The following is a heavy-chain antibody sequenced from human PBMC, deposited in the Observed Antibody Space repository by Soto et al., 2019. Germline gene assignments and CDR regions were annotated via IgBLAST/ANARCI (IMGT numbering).Heavy chain of an antibody. CDR1: GFTFSNAW. D-gene: IGHD4-17*01. CDR2: IKSKTDGGTT. CDR3: TTVPNDYGDYGRVGDAFDI. Sequence: WGSLRLSCAASGFTFSNAWMNWVRQAPGKGLEWVGRIKSKTDGGTTDYGAPVKGRFTISRVDSKYTLYLQMNSLKTEDTAVYYCTTVPNDYGDYGRVGDAFDIWGQGTMVTVSS. V-gene: IGHV3-15*07. J-gene: IGHJ3*02.